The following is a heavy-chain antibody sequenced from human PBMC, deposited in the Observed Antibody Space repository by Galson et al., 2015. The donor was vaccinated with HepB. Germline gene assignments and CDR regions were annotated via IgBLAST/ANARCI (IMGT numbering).Heavy chain of an antibody. CDR2: ISYDGGNK. D-gene: IGHD6-19*01. J-gene: IGHJ4*02. Sequence: SLTLSCAASGFTFSRYGMHWVRQAPGKGLEWVAVISYDGGNKYYADSVKGRFTISRDNSKNTLYLQMNSLRAEDTALYYCAKDPYLYSALAGTMAGFDYWGQGTLVTVSS. CDR1: GFTFSRYG. CDR3: AKDPYLYSALAGTMAGFDY. V-gene: IGHV3-30*18.